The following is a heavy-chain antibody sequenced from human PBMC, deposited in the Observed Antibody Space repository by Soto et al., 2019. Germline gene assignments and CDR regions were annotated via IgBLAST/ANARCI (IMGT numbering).Heavy chain of an antibody. CDR1: GGSISSGDYY. Sequence: SETLSLTCTVSGGSISSGDYYWSWIRQPPGKGLEWIGYNYYSGSTYYNPSLKSRVTISVDTSKNQFSLKLSSVTAADTAVYYCARAVGDYVWGSYRRALDYWGQGTLVTVSS. CDR2: NYYSGST. V-gene: IGHV4-30-4*01. D-gene: IGHD3-16*02. J-gene: IGHJ4*02. CDR3: ARAVGDYVWGSYRRALDY.